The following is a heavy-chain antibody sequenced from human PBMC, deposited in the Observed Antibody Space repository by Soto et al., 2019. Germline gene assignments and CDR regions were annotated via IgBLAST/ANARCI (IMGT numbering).Heavy chain of an antibody. CDR3: ARVGGFGGSYSGWYYFDY. V-gene: IGHV1-3*01. J-gene: IGHJ4*02. D-gene: IGHD1-26*01. CDR1: GYTFTSYA. CDR2: INAGNGNT. Sequence: QVQLVQSGAEVKKPGASVKVSCKASGYTFTSYAMHWVRQAPGQRLEWMGWINAGNGNTKYSQKFQGRVTITRDTSASTAYMELSSLRSEDTAVYYCARVGGFGGSYSGWYYFDYWGQGTLVTVSS.